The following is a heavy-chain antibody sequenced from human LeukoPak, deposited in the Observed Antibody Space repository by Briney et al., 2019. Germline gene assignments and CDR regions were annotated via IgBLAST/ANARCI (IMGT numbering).Heavy chain of an antibody. CDR1: GFTFARYS. V-gene: IGHV3-21*01. D-gene: IGHD6-6*01. CDR2: ISSSGSYI. CDR3: ARGTYRSSSPSIGMPYYLDY. J-gene: IGHJ4*02. Sequence: GGSLRLSCAASGFTFARYSMNWVRQAPGKGLEWVSSISSSGSYIFYAQSVEGRFIISRDNAKNSHYLQMNSLRVDDTAVYFCARGTYRSSSPSIGMPYYLDYWGQGILVTVSS.